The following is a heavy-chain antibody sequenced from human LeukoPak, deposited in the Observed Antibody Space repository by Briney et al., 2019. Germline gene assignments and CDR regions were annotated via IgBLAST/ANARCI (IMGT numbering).Heavy chain of an antibody. V-gene: IGHV3-7*01. D-gene: IGHD5-12*01. CDR1: GFSFSAAW. CDR2: IKNDGSDK. CDR3: VNLGYSD. J-gene: IGHJ4*02. Sequence: GGSLRLSCEASGFSFSAAWMTWVRQAPGKGLEWVATIKNDGSDKYYVDSVKGRFTLSRDNAKNSVYPQMNSLRVEDTAVYYCVNLGYSDGGQGTLVTVSS.